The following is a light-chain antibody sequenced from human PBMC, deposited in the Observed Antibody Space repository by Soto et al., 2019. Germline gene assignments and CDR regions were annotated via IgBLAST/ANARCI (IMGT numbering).Light chain of an antibody. V-gene: IGKV3-15*01. CDR2: GAS. CDR1: QSVGSN. CDR3: XXXXNWPPDRT. J-gene: IGKJ1*01. Sequence: EIVMTQSPATLSVSPGERATLSCRASQSVGSNLAWYQQKPGQAPRLLIYGASTRATGIPARFSGSGSGTEFTLTISSLQSEDXAIXXCXXXXNWPPDRTFGQGTKVEIK.